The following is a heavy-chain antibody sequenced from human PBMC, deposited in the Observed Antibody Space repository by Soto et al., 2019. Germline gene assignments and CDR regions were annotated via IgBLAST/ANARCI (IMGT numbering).Heavy chain of an antibody. CDR3: ATMRDCSSTSCYERGKSWFDP. CDR1: GYTLTELS. J-gene: IGHJ5*02. D-gene: IGHD2-2*01. V-gene: IGHV1-24*01. Sequence: ASVKVSCKVSGYTLTELSMHWVRQAPGKGLEWMGGFDPEDGETIYAQKFQGRVTMTEDTSTDTAYMELSSLRSEDTAVYYCATMRDCSSTSCYERGKSWFDPWGQGTLVTVSS. CDR2: FDPEDGET.